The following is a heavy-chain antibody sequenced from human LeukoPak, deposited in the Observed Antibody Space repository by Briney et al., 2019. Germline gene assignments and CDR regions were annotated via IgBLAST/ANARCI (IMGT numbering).Heavy chain of an antibody. CDR3: ASESSSWPIFDY. D-gene: IGHD6-13*01. J-gene: IGHJ4*02. Sequence: SETLSLTCTASGGTISGYYWSWIRQPPEKGLEWIGYIYYSGNTNYNPSLKSRVTISLDTSKNQFSLQLSTVTAADTAVYYCASESSSWPIFDYWGQGILVTVSS. V-gene: IGHV4-59*12. CDR1: GGTISGYY. CDR2: IYYSGNT.